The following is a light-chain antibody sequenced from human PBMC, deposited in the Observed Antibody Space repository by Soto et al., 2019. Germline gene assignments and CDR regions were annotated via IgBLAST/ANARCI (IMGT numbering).Light chain of an antibody. CDR1: QTISSW. Sequence: DIQMTQSPSTLSGSVGDRVTITCRASQTISSWLAWYQQKPGKAPKLVINKASTLKSGVPSRFSGIGSGTEFTLTISRLLPDDFATYYCQHYNSYSEAFGQGNKVELK. J-gene: IGKJ1*01. CDR3: QHYNSYSEA. V-gene: IGKV1-5*03. CDR2: KAS.